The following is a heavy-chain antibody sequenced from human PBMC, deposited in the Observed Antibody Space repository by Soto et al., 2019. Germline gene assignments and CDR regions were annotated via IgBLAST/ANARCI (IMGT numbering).Heavy chain of an antibody. CDR1: GGSISSGGYY. CDR3: ARAGDSSSWYARDWFDP. D-gene: IGHD6-13*01. CDR2: IYYSGST. Sequence: SETLSLTCTVSGGSISSGGYYWSWIRQPPGKGLEWIGYIYYSGSTNYNPSLKSRVTISVDTSKNQFSLKLSSVTAADTAVYYCARAGDSSSWYARDWFDPWGQGTLVTVSS. J-gene: IGHJ5*02. V-gene: IGHV4-61*08.